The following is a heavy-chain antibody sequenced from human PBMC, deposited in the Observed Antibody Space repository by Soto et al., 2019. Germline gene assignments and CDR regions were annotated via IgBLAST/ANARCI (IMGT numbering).Heavy chain of an antibody. Sequence: SETLSLTGAVSGYSISSGYYWGWIRQPPGKGLEWIGSIYHSGSTYYNPSLKSRVTISVDTSKNQFSLKLSSVTAADTAVYYCARESPEDYYDSSGPRFDPWGQGTLVTVSS. CDR1: GYSISSGYY. CDR3: ARESPEDYYDSSGPRFDP. D-gene: IGHD3-22*01. J-gene: IGHJ5*02. CDR2: IYHSGST. V-gene: IGHV4-38-2*02.